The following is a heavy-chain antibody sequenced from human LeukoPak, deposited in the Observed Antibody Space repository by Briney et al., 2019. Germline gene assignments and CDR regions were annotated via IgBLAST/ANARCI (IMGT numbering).Heavy chain of an antibody. CDR3: AKFGVPANYYYYMDV. J-gene: IGHJ6*03. Sequence: GGSLRLSSAASGFTFSSYGMHWVRQAPGKGLEWVAVIWYDGSNKYYADSVKGRFTISRDNSKNTLYLQMNSLRAEDTAVYYCAKFGVPANYYYYMDVWGEGTTVTVSS. V-gene: IGHV3-33*06. CDR2: IWYDGSNK. CDR1: GFTFSSYG. D-gene: IGHD3-16*01.